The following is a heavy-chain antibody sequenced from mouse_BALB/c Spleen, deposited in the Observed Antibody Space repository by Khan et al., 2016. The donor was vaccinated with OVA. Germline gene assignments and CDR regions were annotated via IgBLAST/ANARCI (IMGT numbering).Heavy chain of an antibody. CDR3: ARGHWYFDV. Sequence: QIQLVQSGPELKKPGETVKISCKASGYTFTNYAVNWVRQAPGKGFKWMGWINTYTGEPTYADDFKGRFAFSLETSASAAYLQINNLKNEDTATXFCARGHWYFDVWGAGTTVTVSS. V-gene: IGHV9-3-1*01. CDR1: GYTFTNYA. J-gene: IGHJ1*01. CDR2: INTYTGEP.